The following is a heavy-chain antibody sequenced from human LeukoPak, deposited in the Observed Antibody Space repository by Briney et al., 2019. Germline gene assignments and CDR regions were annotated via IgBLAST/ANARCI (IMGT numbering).Heavy chain of an antibody. J-gene: IGHJ4*02. Sequence: GGSLRLSCAASGFTFSSYSMNWVRQAPGKGLEWVSSISSSSSYIYYADSVKGRFTISRDSAKNSLYLQMNSLRAKDTAVYYCARGGYSSSAGGYWGQGTLVTVSS. CDR1: GFTFSSYS. CDR2: ISSSSSYI. CDR3: ARGGYSSSAGGY. D-gene: IGHD6-13*01. V-gene: IGHV3-21*01.